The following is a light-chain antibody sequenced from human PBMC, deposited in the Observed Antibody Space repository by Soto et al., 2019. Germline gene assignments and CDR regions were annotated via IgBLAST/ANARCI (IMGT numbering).Light chain of an antibody. CDR1: QRVRSSC. Sequence: ILLTQLPGTLSLPPGQSATLSCRASQRVRSSCLAWCQQGPGKAPRLLIYGASSRATGIPDRFSGSGSGTEFTLTISRLEPEDFAVYYCQQYGSSSWTFGQGTKVDIK. V-gene: IGKV3-20*01. J-gene: IGKJ1*01. CDR2: GAS. CDR3: QQYGSSSWT.